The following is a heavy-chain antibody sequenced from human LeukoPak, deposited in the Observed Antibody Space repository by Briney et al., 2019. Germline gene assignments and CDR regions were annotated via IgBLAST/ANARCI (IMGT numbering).Heavy chain of an antibody. Sequence: SETLSLTCTVSGGSISSFYWSWIRQPPGKGLEWSGYIYYSGSTNYNPSLKSRVTISVDTSKNQFSLKLSSVTAADTAVYYCARHGTSGTNLNWFDPWGQGTLVTVSS. V-gene: IGHV4-59*01. J-gene: IGHJ5*02. CDR2: IYYSGST. CDR1: GGSISSFY. D-gene: IGHD1-1*01. CDR3: ARHGTSGTNLNWFDP.